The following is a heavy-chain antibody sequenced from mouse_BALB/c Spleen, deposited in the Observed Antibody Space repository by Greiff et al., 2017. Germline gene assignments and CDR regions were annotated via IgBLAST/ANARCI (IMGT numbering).Heavy chain of an antibody. J-gene: IGHJ3*01. CDR1: GFTFSSFG. V-gene: IGHV5-17*02. CDR2: ISSGSSTI. Sequence: EVKLMESGGGLVQPGGSRKLSCAASGFTFSSFGMHWVRQAPEKGLEWVAYISSGSSTIYYADTVKGRFTISRDNPKNTLFLQMTSLRSEDTAMYYCARGYYRYEFAYWGQGTLVTVSA. D-gene: IGHD2-14*01. CDR3: ARGYYRYEFAY.